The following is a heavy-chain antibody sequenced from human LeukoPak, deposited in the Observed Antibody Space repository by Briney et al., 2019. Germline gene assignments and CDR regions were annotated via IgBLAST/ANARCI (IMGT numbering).Heavy chain of an antibody. J-gene: IGHJ3*02. CDR1: GFTFSTYS. D-gene: IGHD3-22*01. Sequence: GGSLTLSCAASGFTFSTYSMNWVRKAPGKGLEWVSYISSSSRTIYYADSVEGRFTVSRDTAKNSLFLQMNSLRDEDTAVYYCARLMTAYYDSSGYSDIWGQGTMVTVSS. V-gene: IGHV3-48*02. CDR2: ISSSSRTI. CDR3: ARLMTAYYDSSGYSDI.